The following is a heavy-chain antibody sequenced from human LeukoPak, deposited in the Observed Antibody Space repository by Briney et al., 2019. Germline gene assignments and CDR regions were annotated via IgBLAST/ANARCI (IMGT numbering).Heavy chain of an antibody. CDR3: ARGGPHHGFDI. V-gene: IGHV1-46*01. CDR1: EYSFTNYY. J-gene: IGHJ3*02. CDR2: INPSDGST. Sequence: ASVRVSCKASEYSFTNYYMNWVRQAPGQGLEWLGMINPSDGSTRYAQKFKGRVTMTRDTSVSTAYVEVSDLKSDDTAVYYCARGGPHHGFDIWAQGTMVTVSS.